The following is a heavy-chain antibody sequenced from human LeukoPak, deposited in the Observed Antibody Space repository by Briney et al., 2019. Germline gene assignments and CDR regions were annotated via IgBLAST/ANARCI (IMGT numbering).Heavy chain of an antibody. CDR3: KSGGAAPGSFDY. Sequence: GGSLRLSCAASGFTFTTDWMSWMRQAPGKGLQWVANIKHDGSEQYYVDSVKGRFTISRDNAKNSLFLQMNSLGVEDTAVYYCKSGGAAPGSFDYWGHGALVTVSS. D-gene: IGHD1-26*01. CDR2: IKHDGSEQ. J-gene: IGHJ4*01. CDR1: GFTFTTDW. V-gene: IGHV3-7*01.